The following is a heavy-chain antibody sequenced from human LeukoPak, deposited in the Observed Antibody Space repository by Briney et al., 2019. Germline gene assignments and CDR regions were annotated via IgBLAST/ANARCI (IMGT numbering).Heavy chain of an antibody. CDR2: ISSSSSYT. CDR3: ARSRGDYVIFDY. D-gene: IGHD4-17*01. Sequence: GGSLRLSRAASGFTFSDYYMSWIRQAPGKGLEWVSYISSSSSYTNYADSVKGRFTISRDNAKNSLYLQMNSLRAEDTAVYYCARSRGDYVIFDYWGQGTLVTVSS. V-gene: IGHV3-11*06. J-gene: IGHJ4*02. CDR1: GFTFSDYY.